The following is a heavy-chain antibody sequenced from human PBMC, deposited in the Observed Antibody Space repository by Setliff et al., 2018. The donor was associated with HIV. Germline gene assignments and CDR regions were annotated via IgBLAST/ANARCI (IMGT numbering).Heavy chain of an antibody. D-gene: IGHD5-12*01. CDR2: IYISGTT. CDR3: VTTDYKYGRNNFDY. Sequence: SETLSLTCTVSGGSINNYFWSWIRQAPGKGLEWLGYIYISGTTNYNPSLKGRVTMFLDTSKNQFSLKLTSVTAADTAVYYCVTTDYKYGRNNFDYWGQGILVTVSS. J-gene: IGHJ4*02. V-gene: IGHV4-4*08. CDR1: GGSINNYF.